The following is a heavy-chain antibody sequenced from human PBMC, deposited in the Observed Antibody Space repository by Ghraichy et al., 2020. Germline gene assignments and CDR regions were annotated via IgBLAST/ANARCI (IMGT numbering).Heavy chain of an antibody. D-gene: IGHD3-22*01. CDR2: ISGSGGST. V-gene: IGHV3-23*01. CDR1: GFTFSSYA. CDR3: AKTRYDSSGYWDY. Sequence: GGSLRLSCAASGFTFSSYAMNWVRQAPGKGLEWVSAISGSGGSTYYADSVKGRFTISRDNSKNTLDLQMNSLRAEDTAVYYCAKTRYDSSGYWDYWGQGTLVTVSS. J-gene: IGHJ4*02.